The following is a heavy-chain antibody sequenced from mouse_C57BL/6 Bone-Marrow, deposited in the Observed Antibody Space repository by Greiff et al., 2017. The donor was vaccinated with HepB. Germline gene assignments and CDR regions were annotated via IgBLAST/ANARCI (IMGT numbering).Heavy chain of an antibody. D-gene: IGHD2-5*01. CDR2: ISYSGST. CDR1: GYSITSDY. V-gene: IGHV3-8*01. J-gene: IGHJ1*03. CDR3: ARGAYYSNYWYFDV. Sequence: DVQLVESGPGLAKPSQTLSPTCSVTGYSITSDYWNWIRKFPGNKLEYMGYISYSGSTYYNPSLKSRISITRDTSKNQYYLQLNSVTTEDTATYYCARGAYYSNYWYFDVWGTGTTVTVSS.